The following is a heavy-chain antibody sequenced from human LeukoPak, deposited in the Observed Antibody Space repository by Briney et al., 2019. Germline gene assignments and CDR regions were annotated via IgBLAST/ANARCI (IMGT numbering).Heavy chain of an antibody. Sequence: GGSLRLSCAASGLTFSSYAMHWVRQAPGKGLEWVAVISYDGSNKYYADSVKGRFTISRDNSKNTLYLQMNSLRAEDTAVYYCARDGEAYCSSTSCPYYFDYWGQGTLVTVSS. CDR2: ISYDGSNK. V-gene: IGHV3-30*04. CDR1: GLTFSSYA. D-gene: IGHD2-2*01. CDR3: ARDGEAYCSSTSCPYYFDY. J-gene: IGHJ4*02.